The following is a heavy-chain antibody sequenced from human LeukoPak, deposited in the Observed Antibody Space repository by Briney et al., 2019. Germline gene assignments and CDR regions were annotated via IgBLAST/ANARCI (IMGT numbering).Heavy chain of an antibody. CDR3: ARACFNIVVVPAAIGRWFDP. CDR2: INHSGST. V-gene: IGHV4-34*01. D-gene: IGHD2-2*02. Sequence: SETLSLTCAVYGGSFSGYYWSWIRQPPGKGLEWIGEINHSGSTNYNPSLKSRVTISVHTSKNQFSLKLSSVTAADTAVYYCARACFNIVVVPAAIGRWFDPWGQGTLVTVSS. CDR1: GGSFSGYY. J-gene: IGHJ5*02.